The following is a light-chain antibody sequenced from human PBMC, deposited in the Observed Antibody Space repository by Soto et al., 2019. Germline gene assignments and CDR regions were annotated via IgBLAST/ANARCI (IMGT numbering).Light chain of an antibody. V-gene: IGKV3-15*01. CDR3: QQYNTWPRT. J-gene: IGKJ1*01. CDR2: GAS. CDR1: QSVSSTY. Sequence: EIVLTQSPGTQSLSPGERATLSCRASQSVSSTYLAWYQQKPGQAPRLLIYGASTRATDIPARFSGSGSGTEFTLTISSLQSEDFAVYYCQQYNTWPRTFGQGTKVDIK.